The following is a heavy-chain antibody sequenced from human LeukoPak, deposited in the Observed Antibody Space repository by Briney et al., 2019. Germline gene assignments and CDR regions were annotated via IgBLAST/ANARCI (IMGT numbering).Heavy chain of an antibody. CDR1: GGSISSGDYY. CDR3: ARLYGSGSRHFDY. J-gene: IGHJ4*02. CDR2: IYHTGST. Sequence: PSETLSLTCTVSGGSISSGDYYWSWIRQPPGKGLEWIGYIYHTGSTYYNPSLKSRVTTSVDTSKNQFSLKLSSVTAADTAVYYCARLYGSGSRHFDYWGQGTLVAVSS. D-gene: IGHD3-10*01. V-gene: IGHV4-30-4*01.